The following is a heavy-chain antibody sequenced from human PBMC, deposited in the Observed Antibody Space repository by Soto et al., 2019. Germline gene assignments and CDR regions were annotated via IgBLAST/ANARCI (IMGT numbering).Heavy chain of an antibody. V-gene: IGHV3-30*18. J-gene: IGHJ4*02. CDR2: ISYDGSNK. D-gene: IGHD4-17*01. CDR1: GFTFSSYG. CDR3: AKDYGGNAGLFGY. Sequence: GGSLRLSCAASGFTFSSYGMHWVRQAPGKGLEWVAVISYDGSNKYYADSVKGRFTISRDNSKNTLYLQMNSLRAEDTAVYYCAKDYGGNAGLFGYWGQGTLVTVSS.